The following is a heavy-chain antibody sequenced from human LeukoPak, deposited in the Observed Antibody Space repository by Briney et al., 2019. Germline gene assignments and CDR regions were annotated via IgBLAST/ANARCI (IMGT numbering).Heavy chain of an antibody. CDR3: ARARKDYYGSGSAPRRFHYYYYMDV. V-gene: IGHV4-34*01. Sequence: SETLSLTCAVYGGSFSGYYWSWIRQPPGKGLEWIGEINHSGSTNYNPSLKSRVTISVDTSKNQFSLKLSSVTAADTAVYYCARARKDYYGSGSAPRRFHYYYYMDVWGKGTTVTVSS. CDR1: GGSFSGYY. CDR2: INHSGST. D-gene: IGHD3-10*01. J-gene: IGHJ6*03.